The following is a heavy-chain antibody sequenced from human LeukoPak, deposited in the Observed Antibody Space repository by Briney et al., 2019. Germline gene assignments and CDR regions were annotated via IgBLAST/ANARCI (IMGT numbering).Heavy chain of an antibody. CDR1: GFRFSTYG. CDR2: IRHDGSDK. CDR3: AKDPYSHSPRTFGY. J-gene: IGHJ4*02. Sequence: GGSLRLSCAASGFRFSTYGMHWVRQAPGKGLEWVSWIRHDGSDKYYTDFVKGRFTISRDNSKNTLYLQMNSLRAEDTAVYYCAKDPYSHSPRTFGYWGQGILVTVSS. V-gene: IGHV3-30*02. D-gene: IGHD4-11*01.